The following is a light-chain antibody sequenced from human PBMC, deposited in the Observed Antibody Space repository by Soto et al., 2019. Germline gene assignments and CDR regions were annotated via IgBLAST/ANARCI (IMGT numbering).Light chain of an antibody. Sequence: EIVMTQSPPILSVSPGEGATLSCRASQRISTNLAWYQHIPGQAPRLLIVSSSRRPTDVPARFSGSGSGTDFTLTISSLQPEDFATYYCQQSSSTLAWTFGQGTKVDIK. V-gene: IGKV3-15*01. CDR3: QQSSSTLAWT. J-gene: IGKJ1*01. CDR2: SSS. CDR1: QRISTN.